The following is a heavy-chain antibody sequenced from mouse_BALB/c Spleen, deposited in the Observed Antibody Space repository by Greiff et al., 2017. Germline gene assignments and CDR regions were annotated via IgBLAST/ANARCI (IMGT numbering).Heavy chain of an antibody. V-gene: IGHV1-18*01. CDR2: INPNNGGT. J-gene: IGHJ3*01. CDR3: ARRGYGYDEAWFAY. CDR1: GYTFTDYN. D-gene: IGHD2-2*01. Sequence: VQLQQSGPELVKPGASVKIPCKASGYTFTDYNMDWVKQSHGKSLEWIGDINPNNGGTIYNQKFKGKATLTVDKSSSTAYMELRSLTSEDTAVYYCARRGYGYDEAWFAYWGQGTLVTVSA.